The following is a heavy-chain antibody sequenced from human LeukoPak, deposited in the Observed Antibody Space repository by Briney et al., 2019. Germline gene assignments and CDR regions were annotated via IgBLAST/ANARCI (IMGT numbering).Heavy chain of an antibody. V-gene: IGHV3-7*01. CDR1: GFTFSSYW. CDR3: ARDSTLIAVAGTEYYFDY. D-gene: IGHD6-19*01. Sequence: PGGSLRLSCAASGFTFSSYWMSWVRQAPGKGLEWVANIKQDGSEKYYVDSVKGRFTISRDNAKNSLYLQMNSLRAEDTAVYYCARDSTLIAVAGTEYYFDYWGQGTLVTVSS. CDR2: IKQDGSEK. J-gene: IGHJ4*02.